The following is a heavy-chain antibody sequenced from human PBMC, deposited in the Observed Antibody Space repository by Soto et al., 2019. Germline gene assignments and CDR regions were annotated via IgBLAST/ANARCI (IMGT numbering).Heavy chain of an antibody. V-gene: IGHV3-33*01. CDR2: IWYDGSNK. J-gene: IGHJ4*02. CDR1: GFTFSSYG. CDR3: ARESGSYYGRRGYCFDY. Sequence: QVQLVESGGGVVQPGRSLRLSCAASGFTFSSYGMHWVRQAPGKGLEWVAVIWYDGSNKYYADSVKGRFTISRDNSKNSLYLQMNSLRAEDTAVYYCARESGSYYGRRGYCFDYWGQGTLVTVSS. D-gene: IGHD1-26*01.